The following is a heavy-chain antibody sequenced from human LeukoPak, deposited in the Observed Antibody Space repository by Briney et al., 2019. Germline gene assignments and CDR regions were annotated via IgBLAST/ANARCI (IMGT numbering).Heavy chain of an antibody. CDR1: EFTFSSYE. CDR2: ISSSGTTI. J-gene: IGHJ4*02. V-gene: IGHV3-48*03. Sequence: GGSLRLSCAASEFTFSSYEMNWVRQAPGKGLEWVSYISSSGTTIYYADSVKGRFTISRDNSKNTLYLQMNSLRAEDTAVYYCARGPSGYHNTGGQGTLVTVSS. CDR3: ARGPSGYHNT. D-gene: IGHD5-12*01.